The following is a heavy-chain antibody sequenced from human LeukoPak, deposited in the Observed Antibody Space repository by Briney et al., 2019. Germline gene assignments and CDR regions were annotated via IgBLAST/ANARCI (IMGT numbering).Heavy chain of an antibody. D-gene: IGHD3-3*01. CDR3: AEIPQVAIFSVPNFDY. J-gene: IGHJ4*02. Sequence: PGGSLRLSCAASGFTFSNYAMSWVRQAPGKGLEWVSIISGSGDNTYYTDSVKGRFTISRDNSKNTLFLQMNSLRAEDTAVYYCAEIPQVAIFSVPNFDYWGQGTLVTVSS. V-gene: IGHV3-23*01. CDR2: ISGSGDNT. CDR1: GFTFSNYA.